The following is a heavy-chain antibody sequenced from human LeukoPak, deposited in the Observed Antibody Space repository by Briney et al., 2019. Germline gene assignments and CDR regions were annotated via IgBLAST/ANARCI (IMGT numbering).Heavy chain of an antibody. V-gene: IGHV1-69*05. CDR3: ARGGPQGVLYGSSSFWFDP. D-gene: IGHD6-6*01. J-gene: IGHJ5*02. CDR2: IIPIFGTA. CDR1: GGTFSSYA. Sequence: SVKVSCKASGGTFSSYAISWVRQAPGQGLEWMGRIIPIFGTANYAQKFQGRVTITTDESTSTAYMELSSLRSEDTAVYYCARGGPQGVLYGSSSFWFDPWGQGTLVTVSS.